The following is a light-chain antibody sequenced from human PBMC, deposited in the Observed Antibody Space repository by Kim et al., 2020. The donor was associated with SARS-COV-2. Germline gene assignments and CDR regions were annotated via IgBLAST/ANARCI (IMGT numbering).Light chain of an antibody. CDR3: SSYTSSSTI. CDR1: SSDVGGYNY. J-gene: IGLJ1*01. V-gene: IGLV2-14*04. CDR2: DVS. Sequence: PGQSITISCTGTSSDVGGYNYVSWYQQHPGKAPKLMIYDVSKRPSGVSNRFSGSKSGNTASLTISGLQAEDEADYYCSSYTSSSTIFGTGTKVTVL.